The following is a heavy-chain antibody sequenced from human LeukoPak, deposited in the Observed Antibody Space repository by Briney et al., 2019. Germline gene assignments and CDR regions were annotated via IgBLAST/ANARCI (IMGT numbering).Heavy chain of an antibody. CDR3: ARSSSWTFDI. V-gene: IGHV3-7*04. Sequence: GGSLRLSCAASGFTFSNYAMSWVRQAPGKGLEWVANIRQDGSEKYYVDSVKGRFTISRDNAKNSLYLQMNSLRAEDTAVHYCARSSSWTFDIWGQGTMVTVSS. CDR2: IRQDGSEK. J-gene: IGHJ3*02. CDR1: GFTFSNYA. D-gene: IGHD1-1*01.